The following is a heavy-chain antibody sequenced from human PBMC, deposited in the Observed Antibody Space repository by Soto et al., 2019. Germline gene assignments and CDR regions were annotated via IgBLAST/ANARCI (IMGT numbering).Heavy chain of an antibody. Sequence: PSQTLSLTCAISGDSVSINSAAWSWIRQSRSRGLEWLGRTYYRSKWYNDYAASVKSRIAINPDTSKNQFSLQMNSVTPEDTAVYYCERDRGARPKPSSWYGSYYYGMDVWGPGITVTASS. CDR3: ERDRGARPKPSSWYGSYYYGMDV. CDR2: TYYRSKWYN. J-gene: IGHJ6*02. D-gene: IGHD6-13*01. CDR1: GDSVSINSAA. V-gene: IGHV6-1*01.